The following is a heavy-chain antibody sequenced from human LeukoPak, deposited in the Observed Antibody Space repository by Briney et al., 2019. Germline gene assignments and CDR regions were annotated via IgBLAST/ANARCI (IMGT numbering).Heavy chain of an antibody. D-gene: IGHD5-12*01. V-gene: IGHV3-30-3*01. CDR3: AREYSGYDF. CDR2: ISYDGSNK. CDR1: GFTFSSYA. Sequence: GGSLRLSCAASGFTFSSYAMHWVRQAPGKGLEWVAVISYDGSNKYYADSVKGRFTISRDNSKNTLYLQMNSLRAEDTAVYCCAREYSGYDFWGQGTLVTVSS. J-gene: IGHJ4*02.